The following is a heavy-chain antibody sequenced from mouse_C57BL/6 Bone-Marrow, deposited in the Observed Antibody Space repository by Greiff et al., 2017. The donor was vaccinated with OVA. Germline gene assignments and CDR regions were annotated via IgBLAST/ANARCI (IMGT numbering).Heavy chain of an antibody. D-gene: IGHD2-1*01. J-gene: IGHJ4*01. CDR2: INPNNGGT. Sequence: VQLQQSGPELVKPGASVKISCKASGYTFTDYYMNWVKQSHGKSLEWIGDINPNNGGTSYNQKFKGKATLTVDKSSSTAYMELRSLTSEDSAVYYGAVCNGNYYYAMDYWGQGTSVTVSS. CDR1: GYTFTDYY. V-gene: IGHV1-26*01. CDR3: AVCNGNYYYAMDY.